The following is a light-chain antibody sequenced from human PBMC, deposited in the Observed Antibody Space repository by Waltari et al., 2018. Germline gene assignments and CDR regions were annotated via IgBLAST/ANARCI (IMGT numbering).Light chain of an antibody. CDR3: TSYAGSKNV. CDR2: EVT. Sequence: QSALTQPPSASGSPGQSVTIPCTGTSRDVGAYNYVSWYQQHPAKGPKLMIYEVTKRPPGVPDRFSGSKSGNTASLTVSGLQAEDEADYYCTSYAGSKNVFGTGTKVTVL. V-gene: IGLV2-8*01. J-gene: IGLJ1*01. CDR1: SRDVGAYNY.